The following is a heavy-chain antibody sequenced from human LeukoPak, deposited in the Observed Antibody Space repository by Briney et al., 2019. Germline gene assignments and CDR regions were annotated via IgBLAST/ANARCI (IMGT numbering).Heavy chain of an antibody. J-gene: IGHJ4*02. CDR2: IKKDGSEK. Sequence: ETLSLTCAVSGGSISSSNWWSWVRQPPGKGLEWVANIKKDGSEKYYVDSVKGRFTISRDNAKNSLYLQMNSLRAEDTAVYYCARDLYRIVVVPHYFDYWGQGTLVTVSS. V-gene: IGHV3-7*01. D-gene: IGHD3-22*01. CDR3: ARDLYRIVVVPHYFDY. CDR1: GGSISSSNW.